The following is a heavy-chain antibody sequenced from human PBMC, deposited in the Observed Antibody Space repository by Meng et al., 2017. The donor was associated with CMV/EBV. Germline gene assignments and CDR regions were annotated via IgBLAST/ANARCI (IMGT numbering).Heavy chain of an antibody. CDR3: ARDRAPIRSGWYGCWFDP. CDR1: GYTFIDYG. CDR2: ISAYNGNT. J-gene: IGHJ5*02. D-gene: IGHD6-19*01. Sequence: SVNVSCKASGYTFIDYGISWVRQAPGQGLEWMGWISAYNGNTNYAQKFQGRVTMTTDTSTSTAYMELRSLRSDDTAIYYCARDRAPIRSGWYGCWFDPWGQGTLVTVSS. V-gene: IGHV1-18*01.